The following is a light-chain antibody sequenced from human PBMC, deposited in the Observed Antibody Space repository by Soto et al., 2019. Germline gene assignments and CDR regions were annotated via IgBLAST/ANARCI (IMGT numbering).Light chain of an antibody. V-gene: IGKV3-15*01. J-gene: IGKJ5*01. CDR2: GTS. CDR1: QSVSTH. Sequence: EIVMTQSPATLSVSPGEGATLSCRASQSVSTHLAWYQQIPGQAPRLLIYGTSTRAAGIPARFSGSGSATDFSRTIRSRWPGEFAVSFCQQRRSWPPTFGQGTRLEIK. CDR3: QQRRSWPPT.